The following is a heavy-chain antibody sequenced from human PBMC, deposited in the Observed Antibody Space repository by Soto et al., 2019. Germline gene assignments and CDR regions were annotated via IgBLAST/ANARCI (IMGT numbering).Heavy chain of an antibody. CDR3: AKDLELLWFGDTGKDAFDI. Sequence: EVQLLESGGGLVQPGGSLRLSCAASGFTFSSYAMSWVRQAPGKGLEWVSAISGSGGSTYYADSVKGRFTISRDNSKNTLYLQINSLRAEDTAVYYCAKDLELLWFGDTGKDAFDIWGQGTMVTVSS. J-gene: IGHJ3*02. D-gene: IGHD3-10*01. V-gene: IGHV3-23*01. CDR2: ISGSGGST. CDR1: GFTFSSYA.